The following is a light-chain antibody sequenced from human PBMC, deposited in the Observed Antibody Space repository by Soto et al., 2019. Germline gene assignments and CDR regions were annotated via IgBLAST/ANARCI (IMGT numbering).Light chain of an antibody. V-gene: IGLV3-21*02. CDR1: NIGSKI. CDR2: DDD. Sequence: SYELTQPPSVSVAPGHSARLTCGGDNIGSKIVHWYQQRPGQAPVLVVYDDDDRPSGIPERFSGSNSGSTATLTISRVEAGDEADYYCQVWAGSSARVFGGGTKLTVL. J-gene: IGLJ2*01. CDR3: QVWAGSSARV.